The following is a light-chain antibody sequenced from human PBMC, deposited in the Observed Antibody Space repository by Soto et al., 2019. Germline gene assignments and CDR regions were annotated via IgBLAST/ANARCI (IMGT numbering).Light chain of an antibody. J-gene: IGKJ4*01. CDR2: GAS. CDR3: QYYGSSPRVT. CDR1: QSVSGTS. V-gene: IGKV3-20*01. Sequence: EIVLTQSPGTLSLSPGERATLSCRASQSVSGTSLTWYQQKPGQAPRRLIYGASIRATGIPDRFSGSGSGTDFTLTISRLEPEDFAVYYCQYYGSSPRVTFGGGTKVEIK.